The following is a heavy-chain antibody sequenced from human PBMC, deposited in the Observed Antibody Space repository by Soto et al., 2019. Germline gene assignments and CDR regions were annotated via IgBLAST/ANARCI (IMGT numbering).Heavy chain of an antibody. CDR2: ISSSSSYI. CDR1: GFTFSSYS. V-gene: IGHV3-21*01. CDR3: ARVVLELELHYYYYYGMDV. J-gene: IGHJ6*02. D-gene: IGHD1-7*01. Sequence: PGGSLRLSCAASGFTFSSYSMNWVRQAPGKGLEWVSSISSSSSYIYYADSVKGRFTISRDNAKNSLYLQMNSLRAEDTAVYYCARVVLELELHYYYYYGMDVWGQGTTVTVSS.